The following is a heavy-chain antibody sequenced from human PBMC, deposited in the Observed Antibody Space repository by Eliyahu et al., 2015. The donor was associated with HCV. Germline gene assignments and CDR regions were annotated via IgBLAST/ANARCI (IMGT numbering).Heavy chain of an antibody. CDR3: ARRDIVLVPAANIDVFDI. Sequence: EVQLMQSGAXVKKPGESXKIXCKGSGYTFTNYWIGWVRQMPGRGLEWMGNIYAGDSDTRYSPSFQGQVTISADKSISTAYLQWSSLKASDTAMYYCARRDIVLVPAANIDVFDIWGQGTMVTVS. CDR2: IYAGDSDT. J-gene: IGHJ3*02. V-gene: IGHV5-51*03. D-gene: IGHD2-2*01. CDR1: GYTFTNYW.